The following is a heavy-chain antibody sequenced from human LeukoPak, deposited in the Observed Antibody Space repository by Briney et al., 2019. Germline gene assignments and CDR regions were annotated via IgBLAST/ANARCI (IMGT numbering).Heavy chain of an antibody. J-gene: IGHJ4*02. V-gene: IGHV4-30-4*08. CDR1: GGSISSGDYY. D-gene: IGHD2-8*01. CDR3: ARIMVYAPGGYFDY. Sequence: SETLSLTCTVSGGSISSGDYYWSWIRRPPGKGLEWIGYIYYSGSTYYNPSLKSRVTISVDTSKNQFSLKLSSVTAADTAVYYCARIMVYAPGGYFDYWGQGTLVTVSS. CDR2: IYYSGST.